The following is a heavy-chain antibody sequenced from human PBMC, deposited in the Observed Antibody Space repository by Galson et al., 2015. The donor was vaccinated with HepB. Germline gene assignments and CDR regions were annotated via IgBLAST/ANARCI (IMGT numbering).Heavy chain of an antibody. CDR1: GASMSRSGYS. CDR2: IQQTGTT. D-gene: IGHD1-20*01. Sequence: LSLTCAVSGASMSRSGYSWSWLRQTPGKGLEWIGNIQQTGTTYYNPSLKSRVTISVDRSKNLFSLKLTFVTAADTAVYYCARGGQSSKYNWILPFDPWGQGTLVTVSS. J-gene: IGHJ5*02. CDR3: ARGGQSSKYNWILPFDP. V-gene: IGHV4-30-2*01.